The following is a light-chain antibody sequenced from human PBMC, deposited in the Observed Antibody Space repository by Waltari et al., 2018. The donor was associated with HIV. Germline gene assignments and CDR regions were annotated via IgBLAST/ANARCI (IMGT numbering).Light chain of an antibody. CDR1: STHVVEYRL. Sequence: QSALTQPPPASGSLGPLVPIPCTGTSTHVVEYRLVPWYQQHPGNFPKVIRFGVSTRSSGVPGLCSAAKSGNAAFLTVSGLQAEDDAEYYCSSDAGWNNVVFGGGTKLTVL. J-gene: IGLJ2*01. CDR2: GVS. CDR3: SSDAGWNNVV. V-gene: IGLV2-8*01.